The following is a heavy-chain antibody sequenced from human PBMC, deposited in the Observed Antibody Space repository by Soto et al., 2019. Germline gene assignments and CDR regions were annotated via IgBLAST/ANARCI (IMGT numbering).Heavy chain of an antibody. CDR1: GYTFTGYY. J-gene: IGHJ5*02. CDR2: INPNSGGT. V-gene: IGHV1-2*02. CDR3: ARVILDIVVVPAAMDP. Sequence: ASVKVSCKASGYTFTGYYMHWVRQAPGQGLEWMGWINPNSGGTNYAQKFQGRVTVTRDTSISTAYMELSRLRSDDTAVYYCARVILDIVVVPAAMDPWGQGTLVTVSS. D-gene: IGHD2-2*01.